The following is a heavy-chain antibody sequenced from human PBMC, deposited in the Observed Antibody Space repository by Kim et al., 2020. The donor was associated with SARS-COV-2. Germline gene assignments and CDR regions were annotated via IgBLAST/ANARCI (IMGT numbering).Heavy chain of an antibody. CDR1: GYTFTSYG. J-gene: IGHJ5*02. Sequence: ASVKVSCKASGYTFTSYGISWVRQAPGQGLEWMGWISAYNGNTNYAQKLQGRVTMTTDTSTSTAYMELRSLRSDDTAVYYCARGHRSSHYGDYGWIWFDPWGQGTLVTVSS. CDR3: ARGHRSSHYGDYGWIWFDP. CDR2: ISAYNGNT. D-gene: IGHD4-17*01. V-gene: IGHV1-18*01.